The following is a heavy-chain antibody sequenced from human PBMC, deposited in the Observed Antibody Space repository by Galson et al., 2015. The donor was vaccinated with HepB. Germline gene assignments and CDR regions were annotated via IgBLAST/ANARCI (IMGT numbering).Heavy chain of an antibody. Sequence: SLRLSCAASGFTFSAYALHWARQAPGRGLEWVAGISNDGSSKYYADSVKGRFTVSRANSRNTIYLHMNSLRVEDTAIYYRAREEYGSGWYGSVMGNWFDPWGQGTLVTVSS. CDR3: AREEYGSGWYGSVMGNWFDP. J-gene: IGHJ5*02. D-gene: IGHD6-19*01. CDR2: ISNDGSSK. CDR1: GFTFSAYA. V-gene: IGHV3-30*04.